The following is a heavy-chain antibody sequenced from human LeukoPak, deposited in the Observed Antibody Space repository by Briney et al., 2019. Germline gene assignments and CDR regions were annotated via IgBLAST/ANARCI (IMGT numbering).Heavy chain of an antibody. CDR3: ARVRSVGGNPHAFNI. V-gene: IGHV3-21*01. CDR1: GVTFSGYS. Sequence: GGSLRLSCAAPGVTFSGYSVNWVRQAPGKGLEWVSVITATSRHIYYADSVKGRFTISRDNAKNSLYLQMNSLRVEDTALYYCARVRSVGGNPHAFNIRGQGTMVTVSS. D-gene: IGHD4-23*01. CDR2: ITATSRHI. J-gene: IGHJ3*02.